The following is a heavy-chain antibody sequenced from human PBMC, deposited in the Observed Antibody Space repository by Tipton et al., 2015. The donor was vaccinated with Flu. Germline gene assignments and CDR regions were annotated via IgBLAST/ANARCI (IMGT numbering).Heavy chain of an antibody. CDR2: IYYSGST. Sequence: TLSLTCTVSGGSISSYYWSWIRQPPGKGLEWIGYIYYSGSTNYNPSLKSRVTISVDTSKNQFSLKLSSVTAADTAVYYCATSGQSWYFDLWGRGTLVTVSS. CDR1: GGSISSYY. J-gene: IGHJ2*01. CDR3: ATSGQSWYFDL. V-gene: IGHV4-59*01.